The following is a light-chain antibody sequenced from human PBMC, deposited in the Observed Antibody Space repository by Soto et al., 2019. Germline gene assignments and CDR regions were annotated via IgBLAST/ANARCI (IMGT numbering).Light chain of an antibody. CDR2: LAS. J-gene: IGKJ3*01. CDR3: MQALQTSFT. V-gene: IGKV2-28*01. CDR1: QSLLHRNGNNY. Sequence: DIVMTQSPISLSVTPGEAASISCRCTQSLLHRNGNNYLDWYLQKPGQSPQLLISLASNRASGVRDRFSGSGSGTDFILHISRVEAEDVGVYYCMQALQTSFTFGPGTKVDL.